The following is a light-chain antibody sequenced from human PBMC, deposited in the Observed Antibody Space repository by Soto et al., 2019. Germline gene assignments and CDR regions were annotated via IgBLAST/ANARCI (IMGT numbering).Light chain of an antibody. CDR3: QQSFSIPYT. Sequence: DIHLNQSPSTLSASVGARVTITCRASQSISSWLAWYQQKPGKAPKLLIYDASSLESGVPSRFSGSCSGTEFTLTITSLHPEDFATYYCQQSFSIPYTFGRGTKVDIK. CDR2: DAS. V-gene: IGKV1-5*01. J-gene: IGKJ2*01. CDR1: QSISSW.